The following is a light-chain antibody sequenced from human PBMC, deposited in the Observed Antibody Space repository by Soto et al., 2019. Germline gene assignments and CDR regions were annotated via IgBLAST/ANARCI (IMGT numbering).Light chain of an antibody. J-gene: IGKJ1*01. CDR2: LGS. CDR1: QSLLHSNGNTF. CDR3: MQALQTPRT. V-gene: IGKV2-28*01. Sequence: VMTQSPLSLTVTPGEPASISYKSTQSLLHSNGNTFLDWYMQKPGQSPQLLIYLGSRRAPGAPDRVSGSGSGTDFTLRISTVEADDAGIYYCMQALQTPRTFGQGTKLEI.